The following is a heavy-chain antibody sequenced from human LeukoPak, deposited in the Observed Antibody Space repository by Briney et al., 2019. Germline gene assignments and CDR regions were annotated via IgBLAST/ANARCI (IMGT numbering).Heavy chain of an antibody. CDR1: GGTFSSYA. CDR2: IIPIFGIA. CDR3: AREVYGDHGFDY. J-gene: IGHJ4*02. V-gene: IGHV1-69*04. D-gene: IGHD4-17*01. Sequence: SVTVSFKASGGTFSSYAISWVRQAPGQGLEWMGRIIPIFGIANYAQKFQGRVTITADKSTSTAYMELSSLRSEDTAVYYCAREVYGDHGFDYWGQGTLVTVSS.